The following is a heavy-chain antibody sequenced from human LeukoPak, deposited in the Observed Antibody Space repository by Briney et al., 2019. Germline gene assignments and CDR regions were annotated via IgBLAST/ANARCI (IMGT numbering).Heavy chain of an antibody. CDR2: IKSDESIT. V-gene: IGHV3-74*03. CDR3: ALSRYYDFWSGVGAFDI. D-gene: IGHD3-3*01. J-gene: IGHJ3*02. CDR1: VYRFSRHR. Sequence: GGSLRLSCRASVYRFSRHRDICVRRPPGKAVVWVSRIKSDESITTYADSVKSRFTSSRDNAKNTLFLQMNSLRAEDTAVYYCALSRYYDFWSGVGAFDIWGQGTMVTVSS.